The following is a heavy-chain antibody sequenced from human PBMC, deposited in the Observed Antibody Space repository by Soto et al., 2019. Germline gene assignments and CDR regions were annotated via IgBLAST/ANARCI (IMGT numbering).Heavy chain of an antibody. J-gene: IGHJ3*02. Sequence: PGGSLRLSCVVSGFRFSDYSMNWVRQAPAKGLEWLAYINSGGGTKNYADSVRGRFTISRDNAKNLLSLQMSSLRDEDTAVYYCVRDVLIWGQGTMVTVS. CDR2: INSGGGTK. CDR3: VRDVLI. CDR1: GFRFSDYS. V-gene: IGHV3-48*02.